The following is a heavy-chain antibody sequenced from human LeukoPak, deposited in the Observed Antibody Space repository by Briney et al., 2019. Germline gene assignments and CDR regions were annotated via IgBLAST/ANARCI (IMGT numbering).Heavy chain of an antibody. Sequence: SVKVSCKASGFTFTSSAVQWVRQARGQRLEWIGWIVVGSGNTNYAQKFQGRVTMTRDTSITTAYMELSRLISDDTAMFYCSIVGAADAFEIWGQGTMLTVSS. V-gene: IGHV1-58*01. CDR3: SIVGAADAFEI. J-gene: IGHJ3*02. D-gene: IGHD1-26*01. CDR1: GFTFTSSA. CDR2: IVVGSGNT.